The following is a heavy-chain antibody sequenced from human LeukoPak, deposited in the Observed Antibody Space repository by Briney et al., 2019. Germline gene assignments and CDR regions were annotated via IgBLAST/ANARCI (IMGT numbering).Heavy chain of an antibody. J-gene: IGHJ5*02. Sequence: GESLKISCKGSGYTFTSYWIGWARQLPGKGLEWMGIIYPGDSDTTYSPSFQGQVTISADKSISTAYLQWSSLKASDTAMYYCARHYHYDILTGYTNWFDPWGQGTLVTVSS. D-gene: IGHD3-9*01. V-gene: IGHV5-51*01. CDR2: IYPGDSDT. CDR1: GYTFTSYW. CDR3: ARHYHYDILTGYTNWFDP.